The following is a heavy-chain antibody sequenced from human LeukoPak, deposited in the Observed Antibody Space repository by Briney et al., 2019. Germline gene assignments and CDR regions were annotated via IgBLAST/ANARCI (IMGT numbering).Heavy chain of an antibody. CDR2: IYYSATT. D-gene: IGHD5-18*01. CDR3: ARGYSYGYADY. V-gene: IGHV4-39*07. J-gene: IGHJ4*02. CDR1: GGSISSSSYY. Sequence: PSETLSLTCTVSGGSISSSSYYWGWIRQPPGKGLEWIGSIYYSATTYYNPSLKSRVTISVDTSKNQFSLKLSSVTAADTAVYYCARGYSYGYADYWGQGTLVTVSS.